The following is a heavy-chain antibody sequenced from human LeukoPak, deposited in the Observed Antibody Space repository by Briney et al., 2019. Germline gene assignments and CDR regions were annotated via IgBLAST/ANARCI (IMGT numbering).Heavy chain of an antibody. CDR3: ARDYDYPWGSYRYDAFDV. CDR2: INSDASTT. Sequence: GGSLRLSCAASGFTFSNYWMHWVRQAPGKELVWVSHINSDASTTTYADFVKGRFTTSRDNAKNTLYLQMNSLGAEDTAVYYCARDYDYPWGSYRYDAFDVWGQGTVVTVSS. CDR1: GFTFSNYW. D-gene: IGHD3-16*02. J-gene: IGHJ3*01. V-gene: IGHV3-74*01.